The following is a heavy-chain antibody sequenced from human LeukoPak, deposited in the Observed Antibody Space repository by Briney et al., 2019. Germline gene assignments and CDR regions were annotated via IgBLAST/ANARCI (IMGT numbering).Heavy chain of an antibody. J-gene: IGHJ4*02. D-gene: IGHD1-26*01. CDR1: GFTFSSYA. CDR3: ARDWGEWELPSS. Sequence: GGSLRLSCAASGFTFSSYAMHWVRQAPGKGLEWVAVISYDGSNKYYADSVKGRFTISRDNSKNTLYLQMNSLRAEDTAVYYCARDWGEWELPSSWGQGTLVTVSS. V-gene: IGHV3-30-3*01. CDR2: ISYDGSNK.